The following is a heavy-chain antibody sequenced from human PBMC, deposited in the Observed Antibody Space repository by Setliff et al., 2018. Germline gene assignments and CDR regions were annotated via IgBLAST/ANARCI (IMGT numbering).Heavy chain of an antibody. CDR2: INTKTGDP. D-gene: IGHD4-17*01. Sequence: ASVKVSCKASGYSLSNYVMNWVRQAPGQGLEWMGWINTKTGDPTYAQGFTGRFAFSLDTSVSTAYLHISSLKAEDTAVYYCTRADPTVTTTFDYWGQGTLVTVSS. CDR3: TRADPTVTTTFDY. CDR1: GYSLSNYV. V-gene: IGHV7-4-1*02. J-gene: IGHJ4*01.